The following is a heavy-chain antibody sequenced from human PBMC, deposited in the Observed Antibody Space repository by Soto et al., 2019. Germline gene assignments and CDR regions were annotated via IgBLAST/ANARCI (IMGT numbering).Heavy chain of an antibody. D-gene: IGHD3-16*01. CDR1: GGTFSSYA. J-gene: IGHJ6*02. CDR2: IIPIFGTA. V-gene: IGHV1-69*12. Sequence: QVQLVQSGAEVKKPGSSVRVSCKASGGTFSSYAISWVPQAPGQGLEWMGGIIPIFGTADYAQKFQGRVTITADDFTSTAYMELSSLRSEDTAVYYCARHLGGNHYYCGMDVWGQGTTVTVSS. CDR3: ARHLGGNHYYCGMDV.